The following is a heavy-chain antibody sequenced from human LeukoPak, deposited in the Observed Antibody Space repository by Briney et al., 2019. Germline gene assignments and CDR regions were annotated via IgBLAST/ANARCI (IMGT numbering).Heavy chain of an antibody. Sequence: GSLRLSCAASGFTFSNAWMSWVRQAPGKGLEWVGHIKSKTDGETTSYATPVKGRFTISRDDSKNTLYLQLNSLRAEDTGLYYCTTGWVPGSVAFDIWGQGTLVTVSS. CDR3: TTGWVPGSVAFDI. J-gene: IGHJ4*02. CDR1: GFTFSNAW. CDR2: IKSKTDGETT. D-gene: IGHD1-26*01. V-gene: IGHV3-15*01.